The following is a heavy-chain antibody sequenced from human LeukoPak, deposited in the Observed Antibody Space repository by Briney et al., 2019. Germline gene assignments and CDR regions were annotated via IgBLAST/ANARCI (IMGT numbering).Heavy chain of an antibody. V-gene: IGHV4-34*01. CDR1: GGSLSGYS. CDR3: ASFIEYTSSDAFDI. Sequence: SETLSLTCAVYGGSLSGYSWSWIRQPPGKGLEWIGSIYYSGSTYYNPSLKSRVTILLDTSRNQFSLKLSSVSAADTAVYYCASFIEYTSSDAFDIWGQGTMVTVSS. D-gene: IGHD6-6*01. CDR2: IYYSGST. J-gene: IGHJ3*02.